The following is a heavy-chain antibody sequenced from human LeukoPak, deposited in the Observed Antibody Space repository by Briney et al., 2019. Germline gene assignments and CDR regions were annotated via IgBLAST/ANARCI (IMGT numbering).Heavy chain of an antibody. CDR1: GFTFSSYA. J-gene: IGHJ4*02. Sequence: GRSLRLSCAASGFTFSSYAMHWVRQAPGKGLEWVAVISYDGSNKYYADSVKGRFTISRDNSKNTLYLQMNSLRAEDTAVYYCARDAYCSGGSYYHFDCWGQGTLVTVSS. CDR3: ARDAYCSGGSYYHFDC. V-gene: IGHV3-30-3*01. CDR2: ISYDGSNK. D-gene: IGHD2-15*01.